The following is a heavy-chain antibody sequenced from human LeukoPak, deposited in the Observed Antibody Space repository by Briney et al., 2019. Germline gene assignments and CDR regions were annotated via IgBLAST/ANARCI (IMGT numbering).Heavy chain of an antibody. Sequence: GASVKVSCKASGGTFSSYAISWVRQAPGQRLEWMGWISAYNGNTNYAQKLQGRVTMTTDTSTSTAYMELRSLRSDDTAVYYCARPRTTVTTSYWFDPWGQGTLVTVSS. V-gene: IGHV1-18*01. CDR3: ARPRTTVTTSYWFDP. CDR1: GGTFSSYA. CDR2: ISAYNGNT. D-gene: IGHD4-11*01. J-gene: IGHJ5*02.